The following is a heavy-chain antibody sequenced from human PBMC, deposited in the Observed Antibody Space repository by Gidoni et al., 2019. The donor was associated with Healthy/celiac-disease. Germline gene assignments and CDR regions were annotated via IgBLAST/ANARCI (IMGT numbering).Heavy chain of an antibody. Sequence: QVQLVQSGAEVKKPGASVKVSCKSSGYTFTGYYMHWVRQAPGQGLEWMGWINHNSGGTKYAQKFQGRVTMTRDTSISTAYMELSRLRSDDTAVYYCARVGLGCSSTSCYTFDYWGQGTLVTVSS. D-gene: IGHD2-2*02. CDR3: ARVGLGCSSTSCYTFDY. V-gene: IGHV1-2*02. CDR2: INHNSGGT. J-gene: IGHJ4*02. CDR1: GYTFTGYY.